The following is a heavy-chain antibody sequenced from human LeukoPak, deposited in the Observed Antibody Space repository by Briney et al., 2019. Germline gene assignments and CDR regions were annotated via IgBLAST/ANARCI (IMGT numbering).Heavy chain of an antibody. V-gene: IGHV4-4*07. J-gene: IGHJ4*02. CDR2: IYTSGST. CDR3: ARDRGYSYAFDY. CDR1: GGSISSYY. D-gene: IGHD5-18*01. Sequence: SETLSLTCTVSGGSISSYYWSWIRQPAGKGLEWIGRIYTSGSTNYNPSLKSRVTISIDTTKNQFSLKLNSVTAADTAVYYCARDRGYSYAFDYWGQGTLVTVSS.